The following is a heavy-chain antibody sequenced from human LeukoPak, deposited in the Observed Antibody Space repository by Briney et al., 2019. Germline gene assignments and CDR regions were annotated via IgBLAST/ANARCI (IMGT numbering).Heavy chain of an antibody. CDR3: ARAPLSFGSRTPESPIDY. CDR2: IYYSGST. J-gene: IGHJ4*02. D-gene: IGHD3-3*01. CDR1: GGSISSYY. V-gene: IGHV4-59*01. Sequence: PSQTLSLTCTVSGGSISSYYWSWIRQPPGKGLEWIGYIYYSGSTNYNPSLKSRVTISVDTSKNQFSLKLSSVTAADTAVYYCARAPLSFGSRTPESPIDYWGQGTLVTVSS.